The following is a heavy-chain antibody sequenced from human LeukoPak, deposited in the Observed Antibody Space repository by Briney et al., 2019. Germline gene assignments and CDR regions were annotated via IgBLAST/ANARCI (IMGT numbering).Heavy chain of an antibody. V-gene: IGHV3-48*03. J-gene: IGHJ4*02. CDR2: ISTGGSTT. CDR1: GFTFSSHE. CDR3: ARVGIYGDYNRYFDY. D-gene: IGHD4-17*01. Sequence: GGSLRLSCAVSGFTFSSHEMNWDRQATGKGLKWVSYISTGGSTTYYADSVKGRFTISRDNAKNSLYLQMNSLRAEDTALYYCARVGIYGDYNRYFDYWGQGILVTVSS.